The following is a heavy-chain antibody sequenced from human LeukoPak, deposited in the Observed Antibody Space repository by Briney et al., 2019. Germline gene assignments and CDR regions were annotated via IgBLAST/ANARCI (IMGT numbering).Heavy chain of an antibody. CDR3: ATAMYYYDSSGPGYFDY. CDR2: FDPEDGET. J-gene: IGHJ4*02. D-gene: IGHD3-22*01. Sequence: ASVKVSCKVSGYTLTELSMHWVRQAPGKGLEWMGGFDPEDGETIYAQKFQGRVTMTEDTSTDTAYMELSSLRSEDTAVYYCATAMYYYDSSGPGYFDYWGQGTLVTVSS. CDR1: GYTLTELS. V-gene: IGHV1-24*01.